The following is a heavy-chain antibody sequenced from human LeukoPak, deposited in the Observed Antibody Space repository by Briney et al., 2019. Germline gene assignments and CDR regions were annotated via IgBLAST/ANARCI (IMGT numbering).Heavy chain of an antibody. CDR2: ISNSGGRT. V-gene: IGHV3-23*01. Sequence: GGSLRLSCAAPGFTFSSYAMSWVRQAPGKGLEWVSSISNSGGRTFYTDSVKGRFTISRDNSKITLYLQMNSLRAEDTAVYYCAKSYNGYESKPDYWGQGTLVTVSS. CDR3: AKSYNGYESKPDY. CDR1: GFTFSSYA. D-gene: IGHD5-12*01. J-gene: IGHJ4*02.